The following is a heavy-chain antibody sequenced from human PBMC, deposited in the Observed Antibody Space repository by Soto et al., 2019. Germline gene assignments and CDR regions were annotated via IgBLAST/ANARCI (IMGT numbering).Heavy chain of an antibody. Sequence: QVQLVQSGAEVKKPGASVKVSCKASGYTFTSYDINWVRQATGQGLEWMGWMNTNSGNTGYEQKFQGRVTMTRNTSISTAYMELSSLRSEDTAVYYCARGYSSGWLNWFDPWGQGTLVTVSS. D-gene: IGHD6-19*01. V-gene: IGHV1-8*01. CDR2: MNTNSGNT. CDR3: ARGYSSGWLNWFDP. J-gene: IGHJ5*02. CDR1: GYTFTSYD.